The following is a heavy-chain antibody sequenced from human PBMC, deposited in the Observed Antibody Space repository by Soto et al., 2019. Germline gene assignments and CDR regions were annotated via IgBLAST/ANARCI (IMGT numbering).Heavy chain of an antibody. CDR1: GGTFSSYA. D-gene: IGHD2-15*01. Sequence: ASVKVSCKASGGTFSSYAISWVRQAPGQGLEWMGGIIPIFGTANYAQKFQGRVTITADESTSTAYMELSSLRSEDTAVYYCARILGYCSGGSCYSDYYYGMDVWGQGTTVTVSS. CDR2: IIPIFGTA. V-gene: IGHV1-69*13. CDR3: ARILGYCSGGSCYSDYYYGMDV. J-gene: IGHJ6*02.